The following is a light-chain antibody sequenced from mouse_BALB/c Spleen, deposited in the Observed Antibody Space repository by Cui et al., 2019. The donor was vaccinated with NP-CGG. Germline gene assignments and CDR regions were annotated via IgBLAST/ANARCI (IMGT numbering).Light chain of an antibody. Sequence: AVLPQELHLTTSPGETVTLTCRSSTGAVTTSNYANWVQEKPDHLFTGLIGGTNNRAPGVPARFSGSLIGDKAALTITGAQTEDEAIYFCALWYSNHWVFGGGTKLTVL. CDR1: TGAVTTSNY. CDR3: ALWYSNHWV. CDR2: GTN. J-gene: IGLJ1*01. V-gene: IGLV1*01.